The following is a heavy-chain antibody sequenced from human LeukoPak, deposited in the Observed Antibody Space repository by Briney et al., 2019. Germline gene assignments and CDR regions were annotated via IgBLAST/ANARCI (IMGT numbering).Heavy chain of an antibody. Sequence: GRSLRLSCAASGFTFSSYAMHWVRQAPGKGLEWVAVISYDGSNKYYADSVKGRFTISRDNSKNTLYLQMNSLRAEDTAVYYCARDWAAYDNSGLEYFQHWGQGTLVTVSS. CDR2: ISYDGSNK. D-gene: IGHD3-22*01. CDR3: ARDWAAYDNSGLEYFQH. CDR1: GFTFSSYA. V-gene: IGHV3-30*04. J-gene: IGHJ1*01.